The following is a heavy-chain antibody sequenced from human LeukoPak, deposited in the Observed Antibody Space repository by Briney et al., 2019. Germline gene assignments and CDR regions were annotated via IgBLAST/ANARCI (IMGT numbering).Heavy chain of an antibody. CDR2: IRSKAYGGTT. CDR3: TRDRSITMVRGVIYYYYYMDV. V-gene: IGHV3-49*04. CDR1: GFTCGDYA. J-gene: IGHJ6*03. D-gene: IGHD3-10*01. Sequence: GRSLRLSCTASGFTCGDYAMSWVRQAPGKGLEWVGFIRSKAYGGTTEYAASVKGRFTISRDDSNRIAYLQVNSLKTEDTAVYYCTRDRSITMVRGVIYYYYYMDVWGKGTTVTVSS.